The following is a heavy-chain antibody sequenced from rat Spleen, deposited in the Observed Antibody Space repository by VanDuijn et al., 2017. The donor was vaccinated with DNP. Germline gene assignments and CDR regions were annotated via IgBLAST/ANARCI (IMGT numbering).Heavy chain of an antibody. CDR3: ATSLTGRA. D-gene: IGHD5-1*01. CDR2: IGSDGYAP. Sequence: EVQLVESGGGLVQPGRSMKLSCAASGFTFSNYDMAWVRQAPTKGLEWVAYIGSDGYAPYYGDSVKGRFTISRDNAKSTLYLQMNSLRYEDTATYYCATSLTGRAWGQGVMVTVSS. V-gene: IGHV5-22*01. CDR1: GFTFSNYD. J-gene: IGHJ2*01.